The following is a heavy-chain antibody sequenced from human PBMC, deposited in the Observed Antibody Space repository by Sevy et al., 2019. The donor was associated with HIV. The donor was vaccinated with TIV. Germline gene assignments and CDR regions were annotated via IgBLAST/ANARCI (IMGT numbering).Heavy chain of an antibody. CDR3: ARTGTGNDAFDI. J-gene: IGHJ3*02. CDR1: GFTFSSYA. D-gene: IGHD7-27*01. CDR2: ISYDGSNK. V-gene: IGHV3-30-3*01. Sequence: GGSLRLSCAASGFTFSSYAMHWVRQAPGKGLEWVAVISYDGSNKYYADSVKGRFTISRDNSKNTLYLQMNSLRAEDTAVYYCARTGTGNDAFDIWRQGTMVTVSS.